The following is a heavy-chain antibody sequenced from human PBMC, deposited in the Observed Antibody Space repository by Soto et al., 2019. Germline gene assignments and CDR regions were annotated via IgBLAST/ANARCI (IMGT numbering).Heavy chain of an antibody. D-gene: IGHD6-6*01. CDR2: ISGSDDST. V-gene: IGHV3-23*01. CDR3: AKRSSSSTFDY. CDR1: GFTFSSYA. Sequence: EVQLLESGGGLVQPGASLRLYCAASGFTFSSYAMSWVRQAPGKGLEWVSVISGSDDSTYYADSVKGRFTISRDNSKNTLYLQMNSLRAEDTAVYYCAKRSSSSTFDYWGQGTLVTVSS. J-gene: IGHJ4*02.